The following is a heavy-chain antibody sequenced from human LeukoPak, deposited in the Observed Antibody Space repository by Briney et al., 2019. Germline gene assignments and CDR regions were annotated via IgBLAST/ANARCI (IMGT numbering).Heavy chain of an antibody. D-gene: IGHD1-26*01. CDR3: ARDQRENWFDP. CDR2: INPSGGST. CDR1: GYTFTSYY. J-gene: IGHJ5*02. Sequence: GASVKVSCKASGYTFTSYYMHWVRQAPGQGLEWMGIINPSGGSTSYAQKFQGRVTMTRDTSTSTAYMELSSLRSEDTAVYYCARDQRENWFDPWGQGTLVTVSS. V-gene: IGHV1-46*01.